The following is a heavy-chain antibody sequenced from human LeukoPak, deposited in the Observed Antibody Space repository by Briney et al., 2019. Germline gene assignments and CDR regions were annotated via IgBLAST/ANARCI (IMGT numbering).Heavy chain of an antibody. CDR1: GSTFSSYA. V-gene: IGHV3-23*01. Sequence: GGSLRLSCAASGSTFSSYAMSWVRQAPGKGLEWVSAISGSGGSTYYADSVKGRFTISRDNSKNTLYLQMNSLRAEDTAVYYCATRYYDSSGYYYYYYYGMDVWGQGTTVTVSS. CDR3: ATRYYDSSGYYYYYYYGMDV. CDR2: ISGSGGST. D-gene: IGHD3-22*01. J-gene: IGHJ6*02.